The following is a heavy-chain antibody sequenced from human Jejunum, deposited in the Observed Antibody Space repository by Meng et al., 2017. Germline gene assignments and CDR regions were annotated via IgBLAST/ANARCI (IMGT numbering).Heavy chain of an antibody. CDR3: ARDKEHTYGPAFDY. D-gene: IGHD5-18*01. Sequence: SETLSLTCTVSGGSISTYHWIWIRQPPGKGLEWIGSTYYNGYYNYNYNPSLRGRVTISVDTSKNQFSLKLSPVTAADTAAYYCARDKEHTYGPAFDYWGQGTLVTVSS. J-gene: IGHJ4*02. CDR2: TYYNGYYNY. V-gene: IGHV4-59*01. CDR1: GGSISTYH.